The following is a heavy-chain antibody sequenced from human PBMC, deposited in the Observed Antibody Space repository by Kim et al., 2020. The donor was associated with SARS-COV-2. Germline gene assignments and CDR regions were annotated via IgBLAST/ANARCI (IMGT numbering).Heavy chain of an antibody. CDR2: INTNTGNP. J-gene: IGHJ6*02. Sequence: ASLKVSCKASGYTFTSYAMNWVRQAPGQGLEWMGWINTNTGNPTYAQGFTGRFVFSLDTSVSTAYLQISSLKAEDTAVYYCARSPVWDFWSGYPDVWGQGTTVTVSS. CDR1: GYTFTSYA. D-gene: IGHD3-3*01. CDR3: ARSPVWDFWSGYPDV. V-gene: IGHV7-4-1*02.